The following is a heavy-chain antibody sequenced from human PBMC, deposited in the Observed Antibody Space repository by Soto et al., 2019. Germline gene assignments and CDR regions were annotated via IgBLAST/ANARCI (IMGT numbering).Heavy chain of an antibody. CDR1: GYSFTSYW. D-gene: IGHD3-10*01. J-gene: IGHJ6*02. Sequence: GESLKISCKGSGYSFTSYWIGWVRQMPGKGLGWMGIIYPGDSDTRYSPSFQGQVTISADKSISTAYLQWSSLKASDTAMYYCARQITGIGEFAGRYYGMDVWGQGTTVTVSS. V-gene: IGHV5-51*01. CDR3: ARQITGIGEFAGRYYGMDV. CDR2: IYPGDSDT.